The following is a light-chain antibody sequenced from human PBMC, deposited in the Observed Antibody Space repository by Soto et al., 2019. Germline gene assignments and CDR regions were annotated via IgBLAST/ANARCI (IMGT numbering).Light chain of an antibody. CDR1: QSVSSSY. V-gene: IGKV3-20*01. CDR2: GAS. J-gene: IGKJ1*01. Sequence: EIVLTQSPGTLSLSPWDRATLSCRASQSVSSSYLAWYQQKPGQAPGLLIYGASSRATGIPDRFSGSGSGTDFTLTISRLEPEDFAVYYCQQYGSSGTFGQGTKVDIK. CDR3: QQYGSSGT.